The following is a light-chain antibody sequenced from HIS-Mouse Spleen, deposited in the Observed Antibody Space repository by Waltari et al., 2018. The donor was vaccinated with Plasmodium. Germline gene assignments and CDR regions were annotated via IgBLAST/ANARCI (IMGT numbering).Light chain of an antibody. CDR2: WAS. Sequence: DILMTQSPDSLSVYLGERATINCKSSQSVLYSPNNKNYLAWYQQKPGQPPKLLIYWASTRESGVPDRFSGSGSGTDFTLTISSLQAEDVAVYYCQQYYSTPYTFGQGTKLEIK. V-gene: IGKV4-1*01. CDR1: QSVLYSPNNKNY. J-gene: IGKJ2*01. CDR3: QQYYSTPYT.